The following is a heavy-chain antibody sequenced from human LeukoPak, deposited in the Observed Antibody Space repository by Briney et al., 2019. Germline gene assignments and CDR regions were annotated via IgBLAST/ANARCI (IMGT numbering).Heavy chain of an antibody. CDR2: IKSSTDGGTT. CDR3: TTRGELWLGDDAFDF. V-gene: IGHV3-15*01. Sequence: PGGSLRLSCAASGFTFSNAWMTWVRQAPGKGLKWVGRIKSSTDGGTTDYAAPVKGRFTISRDDSRNTLYLQMNSLKTEDTAVYYCTTRGELWLGDDAFDFWGQGTLVTVSS. CDR1: GFTFSNAW. D-gene: IGHD3-16*01. J-gene: IGHJ3*01.